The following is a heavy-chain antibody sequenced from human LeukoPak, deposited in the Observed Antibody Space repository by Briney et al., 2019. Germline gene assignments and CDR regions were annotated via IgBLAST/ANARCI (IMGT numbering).Heavy chain of an antibody. Sequence: GGSLRLSCAASGFTFSNYDMHWVRQATGKGLEWVSAFHTAGDIHYSGSVRGRFATSRENAKNSFYLQMNNLRAGDTAVYYCARGSCSSRSCYKRVNGLDVWGQGTPVTVSS. J-gene: IGHJ6*02. D-gene: IGHD2-2*01. V-gene: IGHV3-13*01. CDR2: FHTAGDI. CDR3: ARGSCSSRSCYKRVNGLDV. CDR1: GFTFSNYD.